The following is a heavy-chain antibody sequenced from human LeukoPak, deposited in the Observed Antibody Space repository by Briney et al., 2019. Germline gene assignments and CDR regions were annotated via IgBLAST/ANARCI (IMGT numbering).Heavy chain of an antibody. V-gene: IGHV3-66*02. CDR1: GFTFSSYA. CDR2: IYSGGST. D-gene: IGHD3-3*01. J-gene: IGHJ4*02. Sequence: PGGSLRLSCAASGFTFSSYAMSWVRQAPGKGLEWVSVIYSGGSTYYADSVKGRFTISRDNSKNTLYLQMNSLRAEDTAVYYCARAPLRFLVSTSPLGYWGQGTLVTVSS. CDR3: ARAPLRFLVSTSPLGY.